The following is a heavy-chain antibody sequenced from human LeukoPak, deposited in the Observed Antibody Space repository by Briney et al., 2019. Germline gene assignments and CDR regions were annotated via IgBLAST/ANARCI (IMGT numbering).Heavy chain of an antibody. J-gene: IGHJ3*02. Sequence: GGSLRLSCAASGYTFSSYWMSWVRQAPGKGLKWVANIKQDGSEKYYVDSVEGRFTISRDNAKNSLYLQMNSLRAEDTAVYYCATSTVTEVADAFDIWGQGTMVTVSS. CDR2: IKQDGSEK. V-gene: IGHV3-7*01. CDR1: GYTFSSYW. CDR3: ATSTVTEVADAFDI. D-gene: IGHD4-11*01.